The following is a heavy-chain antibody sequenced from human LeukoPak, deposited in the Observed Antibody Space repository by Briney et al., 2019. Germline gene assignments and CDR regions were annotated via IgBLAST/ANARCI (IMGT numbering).Heavy chain of an antibody. CDR2: INHSGST. D-gene: IGHD5-12*01. CDR3: ARSYVATGSDY. J-gene: IGHJ4*02. V-gene: IGHV4-34*01. CDR1: GGSFSGYY. Sequence: PSETLSLTCAVYGGSFSGYYWSWIRQPSGKGLEWIGEINHSGSTNYNPSLKSRVTISVDKSKNQISLKLSSVTAADTAVYYCARSYVATGSDYWGQGTLVSVSS.